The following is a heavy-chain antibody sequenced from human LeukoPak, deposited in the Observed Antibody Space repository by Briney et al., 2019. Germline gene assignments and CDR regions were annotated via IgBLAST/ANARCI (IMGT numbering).Heavy chain of an antibody. CDR3: AGYGDYAAGPY. CDR1: GGSFSGYY. V-gene: IGHV4-34*01. Sequence: SETLSLTCAVYGGSFSGYYWSWIRQPPGKGLEWIGEINHSGSTNYNPSLKSRVTISVDTSKNQFSLKLSSVTAADTAVYYCAGYGDYAAGPYWGQGTPVTVSS. CDR2: INHSGST. J-gene: IGHJ4*02. D-gene: IGHD4-17*01.